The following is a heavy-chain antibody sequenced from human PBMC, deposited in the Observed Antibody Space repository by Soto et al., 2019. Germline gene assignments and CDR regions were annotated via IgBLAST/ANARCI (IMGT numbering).Heavy chain of an antibody. CDR2: INPNSGGT. CDR1: GYTFTSSY. Sequence: ASLKVSCKASGYTFTSSYMHWVRQDTGQGLEWMGWINPNSGGTNYAQKFQGMVTMTRDTAFSTAYMELSRLRSDDTAVYYCASGRQRLVRDYYYGMDVWGNGTTVTVSS. CDR3: ASGRQRLVRDYYYGMDV. V-gene: IGHV1-2*02. J-gene: IGHJ6*04. D-gene: IGHD6-19*01.